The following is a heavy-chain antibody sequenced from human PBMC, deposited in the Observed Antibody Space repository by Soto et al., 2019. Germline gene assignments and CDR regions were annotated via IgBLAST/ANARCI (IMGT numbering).Heavy chain of an antibody. Sequence: EVQLVQSGAEVKKPGESLQISCKASGYIFIDYWIGWVRQMPGKGLEWMGIVYPRDSDTRYSPSFQGQVTISADRSTGTAFLQWRSLKASDTAIYYCARPPLPGYSIHFNSWGQGTLVTVSS. J-gene: IGHJ4*02. CDR1: GYIFIDYW. V-gene: IGHV5-51*01. CDR3: ARPPLPGYSIHFNS. CDR2: VYPRDSDT. D-gene: IGHD2-15*01.